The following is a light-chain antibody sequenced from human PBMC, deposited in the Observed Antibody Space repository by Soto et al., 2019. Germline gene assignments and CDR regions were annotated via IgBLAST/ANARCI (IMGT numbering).Light chain of an antibody. J-gene: IGLJ1*01. CDR3: QSFDSSLTTFYV. CDR1: SSNIGAGYA. CDR2: VNN. Sequence: QSVLAQPPAVSGAPWQWVTISCTESSSNIGAGYAVHWYQQLPGTAPKLLIYVNNNRPSGVPDRFSGSKSGTSASLAITGLQAEDEADYYCQSFDSSLTTFYVFGTGTRSPS. V-gene: IGLV1-40*01.